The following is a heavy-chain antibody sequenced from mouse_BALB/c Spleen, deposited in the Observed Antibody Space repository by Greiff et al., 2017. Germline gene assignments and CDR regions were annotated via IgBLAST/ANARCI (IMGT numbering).Heavy chain of an antibody. CDR3: ARREITTVVEENFDY. Sequence: EVMLVESGPDLVKPSQSLSLTCTVTGYSITSGYSWHWIRQFPGNKLEWMGYIHYSGSTNYNPSLKSRISITRDTSKNQFFLQLNSVTTEDTATYYWARREITTVVEENFDYWGQGTTLTVSS. D-gene: IGHD1-1*01. CDR2: IHYSGST. V-gene: IGHV3-1*02. J-gene: IGHJ2*01. CDR1: GYSITSGYS.